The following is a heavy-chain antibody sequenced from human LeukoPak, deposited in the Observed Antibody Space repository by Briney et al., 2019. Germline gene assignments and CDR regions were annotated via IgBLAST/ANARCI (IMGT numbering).Heavy chain of an antibody. CDR3: SRGRSGWYQDY. J-gene: IGHJ4*02. V-gene: IGHV3-21*01. CDR1: GFTFNSYP. Sequence: GGSLRLSCAASGFTFNSYPMNWVRQAPGKGLEWISYISSSNYYINYADSVKGRFTISRDNAKNALSLQMNSLRAEDTAVYYCSRGRSGWYQDYWGQGTLVTVSS. CDR2: ISSSNYYI. D-gene: IGHD6-19*01.